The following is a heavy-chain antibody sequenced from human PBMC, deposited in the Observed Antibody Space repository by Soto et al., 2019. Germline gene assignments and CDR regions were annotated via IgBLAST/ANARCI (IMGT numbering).Heavy chain of an antibody. CDR1: GGSVSSGSYY. Sequence: SQTLSLTCTVSGGSVSSGSYYWSWIRQPPGKGLEWIGYIYYSGSTNYNPSLKSRVTISVDTSKNQFSLKLSSVTAADTAVYYCARAHYSSRSYYYYGMDVWGQGTTVTVSS. V-gene: IGHV4-61*01. CDR2: IYYSGST. J-gene: IGHJ6*02. D-gene: IGHD5-18*01. CDR3: ARAHYSSRSYYYYGMDV.